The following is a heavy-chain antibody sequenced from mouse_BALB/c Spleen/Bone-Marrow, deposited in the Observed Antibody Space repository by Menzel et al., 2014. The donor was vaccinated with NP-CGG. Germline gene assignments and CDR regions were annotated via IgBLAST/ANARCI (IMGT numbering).Heavy chain of an antibody. D-gene: IGHD1-1*01. V-gene: IGHV14-3*02. Sequence: VHVKQSGAELVKPGASVKLSCTASGFNIKDTYMYWVKQRPEQGLEWIGRIDPANGNTKYDPKFQDKATITADTYSNTAYLQLSSLTSEDTAVYYCARYYYVSSLFAYWGQGTLVTVSA. CDR1: GFNIKDTY. CDR3: ARYYYVSSLFAY. J-gene: IGHJ3*01. CDR2: IDPANGNT.